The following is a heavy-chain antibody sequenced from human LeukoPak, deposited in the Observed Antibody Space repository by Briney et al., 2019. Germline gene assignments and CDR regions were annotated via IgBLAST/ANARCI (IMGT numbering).Heavy chain of an antibody. D-gene: IGHD3-3*01. CDR1: GFTFSSYS. V-gene: IGHV3-21*01. J-gene: IGHJ4*02. CDR3: ARDLNRLDDFWSGYYKGGFDY. CDR2: ISSSSSSYI. Sequence: GGSLILSCAASGFTFSSYSMNWVRQAPGKGLEWVSSISSSSSSYIYYADSVKGRFTISRDNAKNSLYLQMNSLRAEDTAVYYCARDLNRLDDFWSGYYKGGFDYWGQGTLVTVSS.